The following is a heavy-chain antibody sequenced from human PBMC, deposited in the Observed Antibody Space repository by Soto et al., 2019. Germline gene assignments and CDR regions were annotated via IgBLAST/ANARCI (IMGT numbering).Heavy chain of an antibody. D-gene: IGHD2-15*01. V-gene: IGHV1-8*01. CDR3: ARGLCTGGTCYGLTFDL. CDR1: GYTFTSFD. CDR2: MAPFSGNT. J-gene: IGHJ3*01. Sequence: QVQLVQSGAEMKKPGASVKVACKASGYTFTSFDISWLRQATGQGLEWMGWMAPFSGNTGSAQKFQGRISLTRNTARNTAYMELTGLTSDDTAMYYCARGLCTGGTCYGLTFDLWGQGTVVTVSS.